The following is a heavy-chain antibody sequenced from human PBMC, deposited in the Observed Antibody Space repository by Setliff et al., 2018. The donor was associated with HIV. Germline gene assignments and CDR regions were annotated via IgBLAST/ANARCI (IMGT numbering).Heavy chain of an antibody. V-gene: IGHV4-59*01. Sequence: LSLTCTVSGGSISSYYWSWIRQPPGKGLEWIGHIYYSGSTNYNPSLKSRVTISVDTSKNQFSLKLSSVTAADTAVYYCAREAPSLLFDYWGQGTLVTVSS. J-gene: IGHJ4*02. CDR3: AREAPSLLFDY. CDR2: IYYSGST. CDR1: GGSISSYY.